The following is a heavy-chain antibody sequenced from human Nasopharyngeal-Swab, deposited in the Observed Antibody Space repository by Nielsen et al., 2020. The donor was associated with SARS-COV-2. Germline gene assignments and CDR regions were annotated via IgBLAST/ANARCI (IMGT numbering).Heavy chain of an antibody. J-gene: IGHJ4*02. V-gene: IGHV1-18*01. CDR3: ARDLRYYCGGDCYSWAFDY. Sequence: WVRQAPGQGLEGMGWISAYNGNTNYAQKLQGRVTMTTDTSTSTAYMELRSLRSDDTAVYYCARDLRYYCGGDCYSWAFDYWGQGTLVTVSS. D-gene: IGHD2-21*01. CDR2: ISAYNGNT.